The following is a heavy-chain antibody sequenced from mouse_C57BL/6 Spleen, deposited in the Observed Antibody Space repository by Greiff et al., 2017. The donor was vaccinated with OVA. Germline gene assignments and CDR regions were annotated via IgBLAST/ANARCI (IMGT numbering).Heavy chain of an antibody. J-gene: IGHJ1*03. CDR1: GYTFTDYY. V-gene: IGHV1-26*01. CDR3: ARSLGRRYFDV. D-gene: IGHD4-1*01. CDR2: INPNSGGT. Sequence: EVQLQQSGPELVKPGASVKISCKASGYTFTDYYMNWVKQSHGKSLEWIGDINPNSGGTSYNQKFKGKATLTVDKSSSTAYMELRSLTSEDSAVYYCARSLGRRYFDVWGTGTTVTVSS.